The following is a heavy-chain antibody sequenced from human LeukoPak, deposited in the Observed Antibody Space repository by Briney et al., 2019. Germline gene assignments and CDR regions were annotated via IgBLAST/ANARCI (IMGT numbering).Heavy chain of an antibody. CDR1: GGSISSYY. CDR3: TRGPTVTTDN. V-gene: IGHV4-59*08. Sequence: PSETLSLTCTVSGGSISSYYWNWIRQPPGKGLEWIGYIHYSGSTNYNPSLKSRVTISVDTSKNQFSLKLSSVTAADTAVYYCTRGPTVTTDNWGQGTLVTVSS. CDR2: IHYSGST. J-gene: IGHJ4*02. D-gene: IGHD4-17*01.